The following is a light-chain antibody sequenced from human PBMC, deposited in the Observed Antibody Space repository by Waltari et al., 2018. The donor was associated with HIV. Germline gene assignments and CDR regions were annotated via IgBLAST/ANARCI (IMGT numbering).Light chain of an antibody. CDR2: AAS. CDR3: QQSYSTPWT. CDR1: QSISSY. V-gene: IGKV1-39*01. Sequence: DIQMTQSPSSLSASVGDSVTVTCRASQSISSYLNWYQQKPGKPPKLLIHAASTLQSGVPSRFSGSGSGTDFTLTISSLQPEDFATYYCQQSYSTPWTFGQGTKVEIK. J-gene: IGKJ1*01.